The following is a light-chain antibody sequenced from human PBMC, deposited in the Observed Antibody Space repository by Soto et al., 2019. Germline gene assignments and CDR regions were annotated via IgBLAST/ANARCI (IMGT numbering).Light chain of an antibody. CDR3: QSYDSSLRV. J-gene: IGLJ3*02. CDR1: STNIGAGYD. CDR2: SNI. Sequence: QLVLTQPPSVSGAPGQRVTISCTGSSTNIGAGYDVHWYQQLPGTVPKLLIYSNIKRPTGVPDRFSASKSGTSASLAIIGLQAEDEADYYCQSYDSSLRVFGGGTKLTVL. V-gene: IGLV1-40*01.